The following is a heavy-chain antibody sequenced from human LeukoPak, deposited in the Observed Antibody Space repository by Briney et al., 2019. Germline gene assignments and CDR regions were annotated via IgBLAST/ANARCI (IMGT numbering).Heavy chain of an antibody. CDR1: GFTVSSNY. CDR3: ARGNGGSSGWFTAHDY. J-gene: IGHJ4*02. D-gene: IGHD6-19*01. CDR2: IYSGGST. Sequence: GGSLRLSCAASGFTVSSNYMSWVRQAPGKGLEWVSVIYSGGSTYYADPVKGRFTISRDNSKNTLYLQMNSLRAEDTAVYYCARGNGGSSGWFTAHDYWGQGTLVTVSS. V-gene: IGHV3-66*01.